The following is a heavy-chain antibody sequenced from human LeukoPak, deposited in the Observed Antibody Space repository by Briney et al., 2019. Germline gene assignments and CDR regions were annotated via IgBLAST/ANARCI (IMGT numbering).Heavy chain of an antibody. J-gene: IGHJ4*02. CDR2: IYYNGGT. CDR3: ARAGGVDTAMDANFDY. D-gene: IGHD5-18*01. CDR1: GVSISSYY. V-gene: IGHV4-59*01. Sequence: PSETLSLTCTVSGVSISSYYWSWIRQPPGKGLERIGYIYYNGGTNYNPSLRSRVTISVDTSKNHFSLRLSSVTAADTAMYYCARAGGVDTAMDANFDYWGQGTLVTVSS.